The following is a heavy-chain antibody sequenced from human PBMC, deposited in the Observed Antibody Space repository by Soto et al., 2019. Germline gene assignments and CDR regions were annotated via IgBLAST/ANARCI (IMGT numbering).Heavy chain of an antibody. CDR3: ARRGGTYSGYLDY. J-gene: IGHJ4*02. Sequence: EVQLVESGGGLVQPGGSLRLSCAVSGFTVSSNFMTWVRQAPGKGLEWVSVIYAGGSTHYADSVKGRFAISRDNSKNSLYLEVNSLRVEDTAVYYCARRGGTYSGYLDYWGQGKPGHRLL. D-gene: IGHD1-26*01. CDR1: GFTVSSNF. V-gene: IGHV3-66*01. CDR2: IYAGGST.